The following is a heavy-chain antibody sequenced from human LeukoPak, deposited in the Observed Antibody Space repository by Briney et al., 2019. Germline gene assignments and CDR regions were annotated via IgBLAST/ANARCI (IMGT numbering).Heavy chain of an antibody. Sequence: GVSLRLSCAASGFTFSNYAMNWVRQAPGKGLEWVSTLSGSGGSTYYADSVKGRFTISRDNSKNTLYLQMNTLRAEDTAVYYCATWTYIYYWGQGTLVTVSS. J-gene: IGHJ4*02. CDR2: LSGSGGST. CDR1: GFTFSNYA. V-gene: IGHV3-23*01. CDR3: ATWTYIYY. D-gene: IGHD3-9*01.